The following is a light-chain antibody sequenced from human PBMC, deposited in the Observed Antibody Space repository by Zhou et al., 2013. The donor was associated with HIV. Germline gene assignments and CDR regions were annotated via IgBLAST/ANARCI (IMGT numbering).Light chain of an antibody. CDR3: MQGSHWWT. Sequence: DVVMTQSPLSLPVTLGQPASISCRSSQSLVDSDGNSYLNWFQQRPGQSPRRLIYKVSNRDSGVPDRFSGSGSGTDFTLKISRVEAEDVGVYYCMQGSHWWTFGQGTKVEIK. CDR1: QSLVDSDGNSY. J-gene: IGKJ1*01. V-gene: IGKV2-30*01. CDR2: KVS.